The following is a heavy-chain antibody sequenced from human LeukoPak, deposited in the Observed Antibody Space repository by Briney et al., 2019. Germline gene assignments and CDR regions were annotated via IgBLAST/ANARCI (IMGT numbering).Heavy chain of an antibody. J-gene: IGHJ4*02. CDR2: IYSGGST. CDR3: ATRYSQTSY. V-gene: IGHV3-66*01. CDR1: GFTVSSNY. Sequence: GGSLRLSCAASGFTVSSNYMNWVRQAPGKGLEWVSVIYSGGSTYYADSVKGRFTISRDNSKNTVYLQMNRLRAEDTAVYYCATRYSQTSYWGQGALVTVSS. D-gene: IGHD2-21*01.